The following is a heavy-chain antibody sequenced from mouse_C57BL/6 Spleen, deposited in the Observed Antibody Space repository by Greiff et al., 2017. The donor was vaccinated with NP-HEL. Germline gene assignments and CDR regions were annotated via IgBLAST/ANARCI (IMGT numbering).Heavy chain of an antibody. D-gene: IGHD3-1*01. CDR1: GYTFTDYE. Sequence: QVQLKESGAELVRPGASVTLSCKASGYTFTDYEMHWVKQTPVHGLEWIGAIDPETGGTAYNQKFKGKAILTADKSSSTAYMELRGLTSEDSAVYYGTYSGGFAYWGQGTLVTVSA. V-gene: IGHV1-15*01. CDR3: TYSGGFAY. J-gene: IGHJ3*01. CDR2: IDPETGGT.